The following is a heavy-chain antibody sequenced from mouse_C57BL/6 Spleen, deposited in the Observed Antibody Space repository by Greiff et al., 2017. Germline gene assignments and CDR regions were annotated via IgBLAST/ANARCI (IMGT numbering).Heavy chain of an antibody. D-gene: IGHD1-1*01. V-gene: IGHV2-9-1*01. CDR1: GFSLTSYA. CDR3: ARNMDYGNYAMDY. Sequence: VQGVESGPGLVAPSQSLSITCTVSGFSLTSYAISWVRQPPGKGLEWLGVIWTGGGTNYNSALKSRLSISKDNSKSQVFLKMNSLQTDDTARYYCARNMDYGNYAMDYWGQGTSVTVSS. CDR2: IWTGGGT. J-gene: IGHJ4*01.